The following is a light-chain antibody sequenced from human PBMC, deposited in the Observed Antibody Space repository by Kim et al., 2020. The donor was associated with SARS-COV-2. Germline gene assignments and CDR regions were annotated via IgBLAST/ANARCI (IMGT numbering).Light chain of an antibody. CDR1: KLGDKY. V-gene: IGLV3-1*01. J-gene: IGLJ3*02. CDR3: QAWDSSTAV. CDR2: QDS. Sequence: SYELTQPPSVSVSPGQTASITCSGDKLGDKYACWYQQKPGQFPVLVIYQDSKRPSGIPERFSGSNSGNTATLTISGTQAMDEADYYCQAWDSSTAVFGGGTQLTVL.